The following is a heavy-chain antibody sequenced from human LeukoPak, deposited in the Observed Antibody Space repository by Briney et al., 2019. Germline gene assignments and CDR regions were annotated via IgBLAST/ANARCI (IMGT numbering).Heavy chain of an antibody. J-gene: IGHJ4*02. V-gene: IGHV3-21*04. Sequence: GGSLRLSCAASGFTFSSYAMTWVRQAPGKGLEWVSSISSSSSYIYYADSVKGRFTISRDNAKNSLYLQMNSLRAEDTAVYYCAKHYRGAAAARPYFDYWGQGTLVTVSS. CDR1: GFTFSSYA. CDR2: ISSSSSYI. D-gene: IGHD6-13*01. CDR3: AKHYRGAAAARPYFDY.